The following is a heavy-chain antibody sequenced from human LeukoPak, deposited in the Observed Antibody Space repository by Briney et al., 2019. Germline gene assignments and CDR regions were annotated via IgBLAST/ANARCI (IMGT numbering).Heavy chain of an antibody. D-gene: IGHD6-19*01. CDR3: ARDLSIAVFDY. Sequence: GGSLRLSCAASGFTFTSYGMHWVRQAPGKGLEWVAVIWYDGRNKYYVDSVKGRFTISRDNSKNTVYLQMNSLRAEDTAVYFCARDLSIAVFDYWGQGTLVTVSS. J-gene: IGHJ4*02. CDR1: GFTFTSYG. V-gene: IGHV3-33*01. CDR2: IWYDGRNK.